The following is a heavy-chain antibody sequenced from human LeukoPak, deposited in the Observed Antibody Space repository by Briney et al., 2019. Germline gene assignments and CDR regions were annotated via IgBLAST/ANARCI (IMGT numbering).Heavy chain of an antibody. CDR3: ARVGRGYCSGGSCYSRGYYYYMDV. D-gene: IGHD2-15*01. Sequence: ASVTVSCKASGYTFTGYYMHWVRQAPGQGLEWMGWINPNSGGTNYAQKFQGRVTMTRDTSISTAYMELSRLRSDDTAVYYCARVGRGYCSGGSCYSRGYYYYMDVWGKGTTVTISS. CDR2: INPNSGGT. J-gene: IGHJ6*03. V-gene: IGHV1-2*02. CDR1: GYTFTGYY.